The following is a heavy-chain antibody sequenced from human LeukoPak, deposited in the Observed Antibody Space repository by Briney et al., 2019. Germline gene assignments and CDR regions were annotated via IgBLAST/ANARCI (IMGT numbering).Heavy chain of an antibody. Sequence: PGGSLRLSCAVSGLTFSDYGLHWVRQAPGKGLEWVAFIRYDGSSKFYADSVKGRFTISRDNSRNTLYLQMNDLTAEDTAVYYCAKELYGIKALEYWYFDVWGRGTQVTVSS. J-gene: IGHJ2*01. CDR1: GLTFSDYG. V-gene: IGHV3-30*02. CDR3: AKELYGIKALEYWYFDV. CDR2: IRYDGSSK. D-gene: IGHD2/OR15-2a*01.